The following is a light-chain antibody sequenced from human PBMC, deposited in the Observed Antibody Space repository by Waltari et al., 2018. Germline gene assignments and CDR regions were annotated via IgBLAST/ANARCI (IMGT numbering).Light chain of an antibody. Sequence: DIVLTQSPGTLSLSPGERATLSCRASQSVRSSYLAWYQQKPGQAPRVLIYGASSRAPGIPDRFSGSGSGTDFTLTISRLEPEDFAVYYCQQYGSSVLTFGGGTKVEIK. V-gene: IGKV3-20*01. CDR2: GAS. CDR3: QQYGSSVLT. CDR1: QSVRSSY. J-gene: IGKJ4*01.